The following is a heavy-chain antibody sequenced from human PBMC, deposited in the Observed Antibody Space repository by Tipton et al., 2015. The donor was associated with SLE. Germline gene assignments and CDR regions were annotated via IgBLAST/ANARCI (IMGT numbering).Heavy chain of an antibody. J-gene: IGHJ6*02. CDR2: ITQSGVT. V-gene: IGHV4-34*01. CDR1: GGSFSGYY. D-gene: IGHD2-2*01. Sequence: TLSLTCAVSGGSFSGYYWYWVRQPPEQGLEWIGEITQSGVTNHNPSLKSRVTMSLDTSKNQFSLKLTSVTAADTAVYFCARGCSSTTCEPFDYFGLDVWGQGTTVTVSS. CDR3: ARGCSSTTCEPFDYFGLDV.